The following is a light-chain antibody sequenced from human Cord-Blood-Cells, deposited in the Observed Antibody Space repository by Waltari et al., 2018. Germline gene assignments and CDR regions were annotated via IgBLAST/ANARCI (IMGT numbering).Light chain of an antibody. J-gene: IGLJ2*01. CDR2: EDN. Sequence: FLLTHPLSASVSHGNTVTIPSTRSSGSIASNYVQWYQQRPGSSPSTVRYEDNQRPSGVPVRFSGSSDSSTNSASLTVSGLKTEYEADYCCQSYDISDVVFGGGTKLTVL. V-gene: IGLV6-57*01. CDR1: SGSIASNY. CDR3: QSYDISDVV.